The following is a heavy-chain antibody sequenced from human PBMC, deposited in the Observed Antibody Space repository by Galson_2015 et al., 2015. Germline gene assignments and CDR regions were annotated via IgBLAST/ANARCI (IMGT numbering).Heavy chain of an antibody. D-gene: IGHD3-9*01. CDR3: ARDSGDKLRYFDWSLGWFDP. CDR1: GGSISSYY. J-gene: IGHJ5*02. V-gene: IGHV4-59*01. Sequence: ETLSLTCTVSGGSISSYYWSWIRQPPGKGLEWIGYIYYSGSTNYNPSLKSRVTISVDTSKNQFSLKLSSVTAADTAVYYCARDSGDKLRYFDWSLGWFDPWGQGTLVTVSS. CDR2: IYYSGST.